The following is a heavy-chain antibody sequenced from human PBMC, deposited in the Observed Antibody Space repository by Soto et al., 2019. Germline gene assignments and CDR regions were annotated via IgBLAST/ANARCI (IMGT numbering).Heavy chain of an antibody. V-gene: IGHV4-39*01. CDR2: MQYSGSP. Sequence: QMQLQESGPGLVKPSETLSLTCTVSGSAISSGSYFWGWIRQPPGQGLEWIGSMQYSGSPYYNPSLKSRVTISVDTSKNQFSLKLRSLTAADTAVYFCVRRSISGWYSFDYWGQGTLVSVSS. CDR1: GSAISSGSYF. D-gene: IGHD6-19*01. CDR3: VRRSISGWYSFDY. J-gene: IGHJ4*02.